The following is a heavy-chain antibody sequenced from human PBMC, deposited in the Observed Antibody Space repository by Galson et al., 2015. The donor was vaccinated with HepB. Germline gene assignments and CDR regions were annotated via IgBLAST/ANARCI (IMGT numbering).Heavy chain of an antibody. CDR1: GDSVSSNSAA. CDR3: ARDFKWNYDY. V-gene: IGHV6-1*01. J-gene: IGHJ4*02. CDR2: TYYRSKWYH. D-gene: IGHD1-26*01. Sequence: CAISGDSVSSNSAAWNWIRQSPSGGLEWLGRTYYRSKWYHDYALPVNSRITINPDASKNRFSLQVDSLRPEDTAVYYCARDFKWNYDYWGQGTLVTVSS.